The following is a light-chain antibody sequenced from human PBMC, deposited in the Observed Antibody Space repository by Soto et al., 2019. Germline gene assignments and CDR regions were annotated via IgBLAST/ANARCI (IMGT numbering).Light chain of an antibody. CDR2: EVS. CDR3: SSYAPNRDVL. V-gene: IGLV2-14*01. J-gene: IGLJ2*01. CDR1: SSDVGSYKY. Sequence: QSVLTQPASVSGSPGQSITISCTGTSSDVGSYKYVSWYQQHPGKAPKLIIYEVSDRPSGVSNRFSGSKSGNTASLTISGLQAEDGADYYCSSYAPNRDVLFGGGTKLTVL.